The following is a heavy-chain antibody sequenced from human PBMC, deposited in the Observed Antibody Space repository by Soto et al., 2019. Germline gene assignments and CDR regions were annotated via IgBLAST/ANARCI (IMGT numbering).Heavy chain of an antibody. V-gene: IGHV6-1*01. CDR1: GDSVSCNSAA. D-gene: IGHD6-19*01. J-gene: IGHJ3*01. CDR3: AREVAGTGTFDL. CDR2: TYYRSKWYD. Sequence: SQTLSLTCVISGDSVSCNSAAWNWIRQSPSRGLEWLERTYYRSKWYDDYAVSVKSRITINPDTSKNQFSLHLNSVTPEDGAVYYCAREVAGTGTFDLWGPGTMVTVSS.